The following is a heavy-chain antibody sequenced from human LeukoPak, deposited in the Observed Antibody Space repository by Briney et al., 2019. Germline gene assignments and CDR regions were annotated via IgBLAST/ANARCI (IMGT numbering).Heavy chain of an antibody. D-gene: IGHD5-18*01. CDR1: GGSFSGYY. Sequence: PSETLSLTCAVYGGSFSGYYWSWIRQPPGKGLEWIGEINHSGSTNYNPSLKSRVTISVDTSKNQFSLKLSSVTAADTAVYYCARDSYLDASDIWGQGTMVTVSS. CDR2: INHSGST. CDR3: ARDSYLDASDI. J-gene: IGHJ3*02. V-gene: IGHV4-34*01.